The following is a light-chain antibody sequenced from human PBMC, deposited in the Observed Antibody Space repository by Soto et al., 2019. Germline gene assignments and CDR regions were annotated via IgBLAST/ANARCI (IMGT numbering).Light chain of an antibody. CDR2: GAS. CDR1: QSVRSK. V-gene: IGKV3-15*01. Sequence: EIVMTQSPATLSVSPGERATLSCRASQSVRSKLAWYQQKAGQAPRLLIYGASTRATGIPARFSGSGSGTEFTLTISSLQSEDFAIYYCQQYNKWHPGEFTFGPGTKVDIK. J-gene: IGKJ3*01. CDR3: QQYNKWHPGEFT.